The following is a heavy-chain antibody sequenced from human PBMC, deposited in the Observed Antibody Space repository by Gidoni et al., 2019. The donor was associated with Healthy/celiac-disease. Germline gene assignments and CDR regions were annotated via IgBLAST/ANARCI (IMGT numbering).Heavy chain of an antibody. CDR3: ARSTMVRGVLNWFDP. CDR2: IYHSGST. V-gene: IGHV4-38-2*01. J-gene: IGHJ5*02. Sequence: QVQLQESGPGLVKPSETLSLTCAVSGYSISSGYYWGWIRQPPGTGLEWIGSIYHSGSTYYNPSLKSRVTISVDTSKNQFSLKLSSVTAADTAVYYCARSTMVRGVLNWFDPWGQGTLVTVSS. D-gene: IGHD3-10*01. CDR1: GYSISSGYY.